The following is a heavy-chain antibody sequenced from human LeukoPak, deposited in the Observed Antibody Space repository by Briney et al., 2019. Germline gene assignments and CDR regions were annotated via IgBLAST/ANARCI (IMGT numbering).Heavy chain of an antibody. V-gene: IGHV3-23*01. CDR3: TTASWGMDV. CDR2: IGGSNGIT. J-gene: IGHJ6*02. CDR1: RFTFSSYA. Sequence: GGSLRLSCAASRFTFSSYAMSWVRQAPGKGLEWVSVIGGSNGITFYVGSVKGRFTISRDNSKDTLYLQMNSLRAEDTAVYYCTTASWGMDVWGQGTTVIVSS.